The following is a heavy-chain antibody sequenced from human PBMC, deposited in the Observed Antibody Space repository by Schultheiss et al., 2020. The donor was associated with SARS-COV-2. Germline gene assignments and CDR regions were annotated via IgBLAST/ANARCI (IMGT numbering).Heavy chain of an antibody. Sequence: SETLSLTCTVSGGSISSGDYYWSWIRQPPGKGLEWIGYIYYSGSTYYNPSLKSRVTISVDTSKNQFSLKLSSVTAADTAVYYCARHYRGGPYYGSWSGYYSLKYPDYWGQGTLVTVSS. CDR3: ARHYRGGPYYGSWSGYYSLKYPDY. D-gene: IGHD3-3*01. V-gene: IGHV4-30-4*01. CDR2: IYYSGST. CDR1: GGSISSGDYY. J-gene: IGHJ4*02.